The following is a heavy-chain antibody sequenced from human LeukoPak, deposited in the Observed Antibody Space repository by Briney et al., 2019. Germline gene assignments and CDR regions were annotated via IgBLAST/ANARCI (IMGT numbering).Heavy chain of an antibody. D-gene: IGHD3-22*01. CDR2: ISAYNGNT. V-gene: IGHV1-18*01. Sequence: GASVKVSCKASGYTFTSYGISWVRQAPGQGLEWMGWISAYNGNTNYAQKLQGRVTMTTDTSTSTAYMELSSLRSEDTAVYYCARDYYDSSGYPTYFDYWGQGTLVTVSS. CDR1: GYTFTSYG. CDR3: ARDYYDSSGYPTYFDY. J-gene: IGHJ4*02.